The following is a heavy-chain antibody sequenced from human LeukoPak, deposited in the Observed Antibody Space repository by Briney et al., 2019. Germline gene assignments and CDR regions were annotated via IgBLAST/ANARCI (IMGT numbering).Heavy chain of an antibody. CDR2: IIPIFGTA. J-gene: IGHJ4*02. V-gene: IGHV1-69*05. Sequence: GASVKVSCKASGGTFSSYAISWVRQAPGQGLEWMGRIIPIFGTANYAQKFQGRVTITTDESTSTAYMELSRLRSDDTAVYYCAREKVDKTFYDYVWQSYKYEEYFDYWGQGTLVTVSS. CDR1: GGTFSSYA. CDR3: AREKVDKTFYDYVWQSYKYEEYFDY. D-gene: IGHD3-16*01.